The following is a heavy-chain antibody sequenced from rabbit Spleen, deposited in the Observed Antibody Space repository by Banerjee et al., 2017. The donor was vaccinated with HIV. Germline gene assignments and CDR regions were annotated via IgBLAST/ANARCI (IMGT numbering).Heavy chain of an antibody. D-gene: IGHD1-1*01. V-gene: IGHV1S45*01. CDR1: GVSFSDSSY. Sequence: QEQLEESGGDLVKPGASLTLTCKASGVSFSDSSYMCWVRQAPGKGLEWIACIDTGSSGSTYYASWAKGRFTISKTSSTTVTLQMTSLTAADTATYFCARHYIDDYTIDLWGPGTLVTVS. J-gene: IGHJ4*01. CDR3: ARHYIDDYTIDL. CDR2: IDTGSSGST.